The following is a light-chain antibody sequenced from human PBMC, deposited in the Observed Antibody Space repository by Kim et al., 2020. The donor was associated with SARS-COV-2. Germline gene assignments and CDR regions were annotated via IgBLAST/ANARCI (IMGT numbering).Light chain of an antibody. CDR2: HAS. CDR3: QQYHAYWT. Sequence: ACVGDRVTITFRASKNINKWVAWYQQKPGTGPKLLIYHASTLESGVTSRFSGSGSETEFTLTISSLQPDDLATYYCQQYHAYWTFGQGTKVDIK. J-gene: IGKJ1*01. CDR1: KNINKW. V-gene: IGKV1-5*01.